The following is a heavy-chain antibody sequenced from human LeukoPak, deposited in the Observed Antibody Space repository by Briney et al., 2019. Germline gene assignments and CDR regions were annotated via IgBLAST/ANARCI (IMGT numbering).Heavy chain of an antibody. V-gene: IGHV3-7*03. CDR3: ARSLPYGTTWYGRSDF. D-gene: IGHD6-13*01. CDR1: GFTFSSHS. J-gene: IGHJ4*02. CDR2: IRQDGDTK. Sequence: GGSLRLSCAASGFTFSSHSMNWVRQAPGKGLEWVANIRQDGDTKYYVDSVKGRFTISRDNAMNSLYLQMNSLRAEDTAIYYCARSLPYGTTWYGRSDFWGQGTLLTVSS.